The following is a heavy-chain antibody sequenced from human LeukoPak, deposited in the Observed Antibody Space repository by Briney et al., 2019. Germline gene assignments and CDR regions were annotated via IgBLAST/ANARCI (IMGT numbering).Heavy chain of an antibody. CDR1: GYTFSTYD. CDR2: MNPNSGNT. CDR3: ARTKPDNSEIYN. D-gene: IGHD3-22*01. Sequence: ASAKVSCKAPGYTFSTYDINWVRQAAGQGLEWMGWMNPNSGNTGYAQKFQGRLTITRIASISTAYMELSSLRSDDTAVYYCARTKPDNSEIYNWGQGTLVTVSS. V-gene: IGHV1-8*03. J-gene: IGHJ4*02.